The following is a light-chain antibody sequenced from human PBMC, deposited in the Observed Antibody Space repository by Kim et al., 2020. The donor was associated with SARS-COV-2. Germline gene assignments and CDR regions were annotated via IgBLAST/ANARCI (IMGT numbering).Light chain of an antibody. CDR1: SIGAES. V-gene: IGLV3-9*01. CDR2: RDR. J-gene: IGLJ3*02. CDR3: HVWDSNTAV. Sequence: VALGQTARITCGGSSIGAESVHWYQQKPGQAPVLVIYRDRNRPSGIPERFSGSNSGNTATLTISRAQAGDEADYYCHVWDSNTAVFGGGTQLTVL.